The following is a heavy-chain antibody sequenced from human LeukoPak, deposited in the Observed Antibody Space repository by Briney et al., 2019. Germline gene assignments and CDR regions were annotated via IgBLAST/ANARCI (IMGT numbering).Heavy chain of an antibody. CDR1: GFTFSSYA. J-gene: IGHJ4*02. CDR2: ISGSGGST. CDR3: AKGMIVVVITGALDY. D-gene: IGHD3-22*01. V-gene: IGHV3-23*01. Sequence: PGGSLRLSCAASGFTFSSYAMSWVRQAPGKGLEWVSAISGSGGSTYYADSVKGRFTTSRDNSKNTLYLQMNSLRAEDTAVYYCAKGMIVVVITGALDYWGQGTLVTVSS.